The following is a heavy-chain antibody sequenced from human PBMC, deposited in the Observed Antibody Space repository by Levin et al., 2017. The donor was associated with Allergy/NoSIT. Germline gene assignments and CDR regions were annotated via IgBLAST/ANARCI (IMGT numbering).Heavy chain of an antibody. D-gene: IGHD3-3*01. V-gene: IGHV1-24*01. Sequence: ASVKVSCKVSGYTLTELSMHWVRQAPGKGLEWMGGFDPEDGETIYAQKFQGRVTMTEDTSTDTAYMELSSLRSEDTAVYYCATGGRITIFGVSGAGMDVWGQGTTVTVSS. J-gene: IGHJ6*02. CDR1: GYTLTELS. CDR3: ATGGRITIFGVSGAGMDV. CDR2: FDPEDGET.